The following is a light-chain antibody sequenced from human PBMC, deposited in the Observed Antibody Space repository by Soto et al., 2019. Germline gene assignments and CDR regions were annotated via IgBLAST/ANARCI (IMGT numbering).Light chain of an antibody. CDR1: LSVSSSY. CDR3: QQYGSSPWT. V-gene: IGKV3-20*01. CDR2: GAS. Sequence: EIVLTQSPGTLSLSPGERATLSCRASLSVSSSYLAWYQQKPGQAPRLLIYGASSRATGIPDRFSGSGSGTDFTLTTSRLEPEDFAVYYCQQYGSSPWTFGQGTKVDIK. J-gene: IGKJ1*01.